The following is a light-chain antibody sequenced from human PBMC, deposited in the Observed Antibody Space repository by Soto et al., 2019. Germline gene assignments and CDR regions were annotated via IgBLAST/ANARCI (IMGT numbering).Light chain of an antibody. CDR1: NSDVGTYNY. Sequence: QSALTQPRSVSGSPGQSVTISCTGTNSDVGTYNYVSWYQQHPGKAPKLIIYDVIKRPSGVPDRFSGSKSGNTASLIISGLQAADEAEYYCCCCSYAGSSSFRVLFGGGTKLTVL. CDR2: DVI. V-gene: IGLV2-11*01. CDR3: CSYAGSSSFRVL. J-gene: IGLJ2*01.